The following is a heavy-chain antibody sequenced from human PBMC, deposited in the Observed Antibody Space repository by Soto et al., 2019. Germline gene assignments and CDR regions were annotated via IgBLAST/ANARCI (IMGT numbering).Heavy chain of an antibody. J-gene: IGHJ3*01. V-gene: IGHV4-31*03. CDR1: GGSSSSGGYY. D-gene: IGHD2-2*03. CDR2: IYYSGST. Sequence: QVQLQESGPGLVKPSQTLSLTCTVSGGSSSSGGYYWSWIRQHPGTGLAWIGSIYYSGSTYYNPSHKSRVTISVDTSKNQFSLKLSSVTAADTAVYYCARGEGGYCSSTSCYVDAFDLWGQGTMVTVSS. CDR3: ARGEGGYCSSTSCYVDAFDL.